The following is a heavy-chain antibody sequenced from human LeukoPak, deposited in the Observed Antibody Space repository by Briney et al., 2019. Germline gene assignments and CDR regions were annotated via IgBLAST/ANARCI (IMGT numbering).Heavy chain of an antibody. CDR3: ARPSSSWYFDY. Sequence: GESLKISCKCSGYSFTSYWIGWVRQMPGKGLEWMGHIYPGDSDTRNSPSFQGQVTISADKSISTAYLQWSSLKASDTAMYYCARPSSSWYFDYWGQGTLVTVSS. V-gene: IGHV5-51*01. J-gene: IGHJ4*02. CDR2: IYPGDSDT. CDR1: GYSFTSYW. D-gene: IGHD6-13*01.